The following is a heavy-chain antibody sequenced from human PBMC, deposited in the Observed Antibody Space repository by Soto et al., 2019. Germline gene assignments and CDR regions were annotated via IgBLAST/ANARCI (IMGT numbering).Heavy chain of an antibody. CDR2: IGTAGDT. CDR3: ARAIGPTLFDY. Sequence: PRLSCSASGFTFSSYDTHWVRQGPGKGLEWVSAIGTAGDTNYAGSVKGRFTISRENAKNSLYLQMNSLRAGDTAIYFCARAIGPTLFDYWGQGTLVTVSS. J-gene: IGHJ4*02. D-gene: IGHD3-22*01. V-gene: IGHV3-13*04. CDR1: GFTFSSYD.